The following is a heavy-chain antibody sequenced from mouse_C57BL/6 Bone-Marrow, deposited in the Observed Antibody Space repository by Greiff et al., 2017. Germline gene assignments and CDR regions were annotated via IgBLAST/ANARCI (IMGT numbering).Heavy chain of an antibody. CDR3: ATNYGSSDWYFDV. Sequence: VQLQQSRAELVRPGASVTLSCTASGFYIKDSYMHWVKQRPEQGLEWIGRIDPEDGDNEYAPKFTGKATMTADTSSNTAYLQLSSLTSEDTAVYYCATNYGSSDWYFDVGGTGTTVTVSS. J-gene: IGHJ1*03. D-gene: IGHD1-1*01. V-gene: IGHV14-1*01. CDR2: IDPEDGDN. CDR1: GFYIKDSY.